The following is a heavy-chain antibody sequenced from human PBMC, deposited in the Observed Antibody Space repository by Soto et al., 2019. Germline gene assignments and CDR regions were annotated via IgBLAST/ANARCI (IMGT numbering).Heavy chain of an antibody. CDR2: IYPGDSDT. D-gene: IGHD2-8*02. Sequence: PGESLKISCKASGYSFLDFRIGWVRQKPGKGLEWMGIIYPGDSDTRYSPSFQGQVTISVDTSISTAYLQWSSLKASDTAMYYCAKHRRYSSTGGLYYPADWGQGTPVTVSS. CDR3: AKHRRYSSTGGLYYPAD. J-gene: IGHJ4*02. V-gene: IGHV5-51*01. CDR1: GYSFLDFR.